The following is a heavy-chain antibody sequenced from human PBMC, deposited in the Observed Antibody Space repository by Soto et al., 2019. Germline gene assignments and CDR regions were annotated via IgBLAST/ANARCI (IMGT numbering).Heavy chain of an antibody. D-gene: IGHD6-13*01. CDR1: GGSISSYY. V-gene: IGHV4-59*01. CDR2: IYYSGST. CDR3: ARRYGTVFHY. Sequence: SETLSLTCTVSGGSISSYYWSWIRQPPGKGLEWIGYIYYSGSTNYNPSLKSRVTISVDTSKNQFSLKLSSVTAADTAVYYCARRYGTVFHYWGQGTLVTVSS. J-gene: IGHJ4*02.